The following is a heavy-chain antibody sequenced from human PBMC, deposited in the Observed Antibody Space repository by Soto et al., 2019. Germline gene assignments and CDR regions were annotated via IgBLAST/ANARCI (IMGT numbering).Heavy chain of an antibody. V-gene: IGHV1-18*01. J-gene: IGHJ6*02. CDR2: SSAYNGNT. D-gene: IGHD3-3*01. CDR1: GYTFTSYG. Sequence: ASVKVSCKASGYTFTSYGISWVRQAPGQGREGMGWSSAYNGNTNYAQQHQGRVTMTTDTSTSTAYMELRSLRSDDTAVYYCARDGLAAIFGVVKGYYYYGMDVWGQGTTVTVSS. CDR3: ARDGLAAIFGVVKGYYYYGMDV.